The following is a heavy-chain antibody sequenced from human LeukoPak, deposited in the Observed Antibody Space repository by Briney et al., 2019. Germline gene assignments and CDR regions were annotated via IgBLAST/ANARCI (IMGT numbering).Heavy chain of an antibody. Sequence: SETLSLTCTVSDGSISSYYWSWIRQPPGKGLEWIGYIYYSGSTNYNPSLKSRVTISVDTSKNQFSLRLNSVTAADTAVYYCAREDGSGTYYRDYWGQGTPVTVSS. D-gene: IGHD3-10*01. CDR3: AREDGSGTYYRDY. CDR2: IYYSGST. CDR1: DGSISSYY. J-gene: IGHJ4*02. V-gene: IGHV4-59*12.